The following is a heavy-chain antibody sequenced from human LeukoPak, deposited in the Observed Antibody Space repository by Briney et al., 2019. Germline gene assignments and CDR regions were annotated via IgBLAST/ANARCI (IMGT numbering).Heavy chain of an antibody. V-gene: IGHV3-72*01. CDR3: ARGFRSFDS. CDR2: TKTKANSYTT. J-gene: IGHJ4*02. D-gene: IGHD2-15*01. Sequence: TGGSLRLSCAASGFTFSDHYMDWVRQAPGKGLEWVGRTKTKANSYTTEYAASVKGSFTISRDDSKNSLYLQMNSLKSEDTAVYYCARGFRSFDSWGQGTLVTVSS. CDR1: GFTFSDHY.